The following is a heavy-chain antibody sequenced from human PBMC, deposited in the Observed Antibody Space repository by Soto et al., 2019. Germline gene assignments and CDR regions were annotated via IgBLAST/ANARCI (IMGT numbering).Heavy chain of an antibody. D-gene: IGHD2-21*02. CDR2: IYYSGST. CDR3: ARETHIVVVTGLRLWYFDL. J-gene: IGHJ2*01. V-gene: IGHV4-31*03. CDR1: GGSISSGGYY. Sequence: QVQLQESGPGLVKPSQTLSLTCTVSGGSISSGGYYWSWIRQHPGKGLEWIGYIYYSGSTYYNPSLKSRVTISVDTSKNQFSLKLSSVTAADTAVYYCARETHIVVVTGLRLWYFDLWGRGTLLTVSS.